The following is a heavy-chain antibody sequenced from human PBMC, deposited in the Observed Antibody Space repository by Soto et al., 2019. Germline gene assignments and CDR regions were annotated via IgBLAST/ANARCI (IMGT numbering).Heavy chain of an antibody. J-gene: IGHJ6*01. Sequence: EVRLLESGGGLVQPGGPLRRSCAASGFTFSSYAMSWVRQAPGKGLVWVSTIIGRGGSANYADSVKGRFTISRDSSKNTLYLQMNCLRADDAAVYYCARHSVITILGDYYGMEVWDQGTTVTVSS. V-gene: IGHV3-23*01. CDR3: ARHSVITILGDYYGMEV. CDR2: IIGRGGSA. D-gene: IGHD3-9*01. CDR1: GFTFSSYA.